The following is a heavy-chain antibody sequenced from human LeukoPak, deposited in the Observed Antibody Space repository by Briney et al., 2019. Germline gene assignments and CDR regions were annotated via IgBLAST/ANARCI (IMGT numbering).Heavy chain of an antibody. CDR3: ARAFYCSSSTCFDY. CDR2: ISSSGTTI. D-gene: IGHD2-2*01. Sequence: GGSLRLSCAASGFTFNNAWMSWVRQAPGKGLEWVSYISSSGTTIYYADSVKGRFTISRDNAKNSLFLQMNSLRAEDTAVYYCARAFYCSSSTCFDYWGQGTLVTVSS. J-gene: IGHJ4*02. V-gene: IGHV3-11*04. CDR1: GFTFNNAW.